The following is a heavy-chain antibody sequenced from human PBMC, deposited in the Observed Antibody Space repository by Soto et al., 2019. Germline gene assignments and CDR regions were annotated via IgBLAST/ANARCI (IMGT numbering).Heavy chain of an antibody. D-gene: IGHD2-8*01. CDR1: GYSVLSYG. CDR3: VRDRPNSNLDF. J-gene: IGHJ4*02. Sequence: QVQLLQSGPEGKKPGASVKVSCTASGYSVLSYGFSWVRQAPGQGLEWMGYINTETGNTFYAQRLQGSVTMPTNRSTNTAYMELRRLTSDDTAVYFCVRDRPNSNLDFWGQGTLITISS. V-gene: IGHV1-18*01. CDR2: INTETGNT.